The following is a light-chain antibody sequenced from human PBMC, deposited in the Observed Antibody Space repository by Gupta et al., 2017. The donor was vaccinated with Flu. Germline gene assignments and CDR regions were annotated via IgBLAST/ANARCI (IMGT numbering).Light chain of an antibody. Sequence: SVLTQPPSASGPPGQRVTISCSGSSSNIGSNYVYWYQQLPGTAPKLLIYRNNKRLAGVPDRFSGSKSGTSASLAISGLRAEDEADYYCAAWDDSLSGWVFGGGTKLTVL. CDR1: SSNIGSNY. J-gene: IGLJ3*02. CDR2: RNN. V-gene: IGLV1-47*01. CDR3: AAWDDSLSGWV.